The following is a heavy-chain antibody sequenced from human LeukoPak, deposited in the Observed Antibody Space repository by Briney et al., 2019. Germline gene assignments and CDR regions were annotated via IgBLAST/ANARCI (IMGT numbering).Heavy chain of an antibody. J-gene: IGHJ4*02. D-gene: IGHD3-3*01. Sequence: SETLSLTCTVSGGSISSFYWSWIRQPPGKGLEWVGYISYSGSTNHNPSLESRVTISADTSKRQFSLKLRSVTAADTAVYYCARAHYDIWNGFCYFDYWGQGALVTVSS. V-gene: IGHV4-59*01. CDR2: ISYSGST. CDR1: GGSISSFY. CDR3: ARAHYDIWNGFCYFDY.